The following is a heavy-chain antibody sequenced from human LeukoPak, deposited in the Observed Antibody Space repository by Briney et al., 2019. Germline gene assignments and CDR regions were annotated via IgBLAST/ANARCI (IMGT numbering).Heavy chain of an antibody. CDR2: ISYDGSNK. Sequence: GGSLRLSCAASGFTFSSYGMHWVRQAPGKGLEWVAVISYDGSNKYYADSVKGRFTISRDNSKNTLYLQMSSLRAEDTAVYYCAKDLGELSFIIDYWGQGALVTVSS. V-gene: IGHV3-30*18. CDR3: AKDLGELSFIIDY. CDR1: GFTFSSYG. D-gene: IGHD3-16*02. J-gene: IGHJ4*02.